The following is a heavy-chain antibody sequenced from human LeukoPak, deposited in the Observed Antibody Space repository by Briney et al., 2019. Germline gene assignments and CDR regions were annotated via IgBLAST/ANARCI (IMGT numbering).Heavy chain of an antibody. CDR2: ISYDGNNK. J-gene: IGHJ4*02. CDR1: GFTFSSNV. V-gene: IGHV3-30*18. CDR3: AKDHYGDYLRVFDY. D-gene: IGHD4-17*01. Sequence: PGRSLRLSCEASGFTFSSNVMHWVRQAPGKGLEWVAVISYDGNNKYYADSVKGRFTISRDNSKNTLYLQMNSLRAEDTAVYYCAKDHYGDYLRVFDYWGQGTLVTVSS.